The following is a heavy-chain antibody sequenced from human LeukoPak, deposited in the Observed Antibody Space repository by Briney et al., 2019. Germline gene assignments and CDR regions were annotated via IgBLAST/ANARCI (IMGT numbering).Heavy chain of an antibody. CDR2: VYYSGSS. Sequence: SETLSLTCTVSGSSVSSDEYYWSWVRHHPGKGLEWIGYVYYSGSSYYIPSLDSRVTMSVEASKNQSSLELRSVIAAVTAVYYCARVKVLRFLEWFLDFWGQGALVTVSS. D-gene: IGHD3-3*01. J-gene: IGHJ4*02. CDR1: GSSVSSDEYY. CDR3: ARVKVLRFLEWFLDF. V-gene: IGHV4-31*03.